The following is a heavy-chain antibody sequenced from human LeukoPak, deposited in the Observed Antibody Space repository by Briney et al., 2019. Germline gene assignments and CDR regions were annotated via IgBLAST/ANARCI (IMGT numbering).Heavy chain of an antibody. V-gene: IGHV3-11*06. CDR3: ARSQRGYSGYDAFDI. CDR1: GFTFSDYY. J-gene: IGHJ3*02. D-gene: IGHD5-12*01. Sequence: GGSLRLSCAASGFTFSDYYMSWIRQAPGKGLEWVSSISSSSSYIYYADSVKGRFTISRDNAKNSLYLQMNSLRAEDTAVYYCARSQRGYSGYDAFDIWGQGTMVTVSS. CDR2: ISSSSSYI.